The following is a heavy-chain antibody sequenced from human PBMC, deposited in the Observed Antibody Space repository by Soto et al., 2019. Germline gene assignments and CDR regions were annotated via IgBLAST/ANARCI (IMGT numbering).Heavy chain of an antibody. J-gene: IGHJ4*02. CDR3: AREEVRGVIIMFDY. D-gene: IGHD3-10*01. V-gene: IGHV3-30-3*01. CDR2: ISYDGSNT. Sequence: QVQLVESGGGVVQPGRSLRLSCEASGFTFSSYAMHWVRQAPGKGLEWVAVISYDGSNTYYADSAKGRFTISRDKSKNTLYLQMNSLRTEDTAVYYCAREEVRGVIIMFDYWGRGALVTVSS. CDR1: GFTFSSYA.